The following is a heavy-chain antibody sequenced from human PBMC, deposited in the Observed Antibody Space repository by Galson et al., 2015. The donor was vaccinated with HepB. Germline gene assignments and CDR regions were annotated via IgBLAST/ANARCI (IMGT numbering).Heavy chain of an antibody. D-gene: IGHD1-26*01. CDR1: GGTFSSYA. Sequence: SVKVSCKASGGTFSSYAISWVRQAPGQGLEWMGGIIPIFGIANYAQKFQGRVTITADESTSTAYMELSSLRSEDTAVYYCARGRDSGSYLEVHYYYYGMDVWGQGTTVTVSS. CDR3: ARGRDSGSYLEVHYYYYGMDV. CDR2: IIPIFGIA. V-gene: IGHV1-69*13. J-gene: IGHJ6*02.